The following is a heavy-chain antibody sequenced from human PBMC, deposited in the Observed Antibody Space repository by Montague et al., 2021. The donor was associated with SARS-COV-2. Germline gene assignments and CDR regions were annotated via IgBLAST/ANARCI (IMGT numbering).Heavy chain of an antibody. D-gene: IGHD6-13*01. CDR1: GGSINTNNW. CDR2: IFHSRIT. V-gene: IGHV4-4*02. Sequence: SETLSLTCAVSGGSINTNNWWTWVRQPPGEGLEWIGQIFHSRITNYNPSLESRVTISVDKSKNQFSLRLSSVTAADTAVYYCARGRLVGDSSSWYYFGYWGQGTLVAVSS. CDR3: ARGRLVGDSSSWYYFGY. J-gene: IGHJ4*02.